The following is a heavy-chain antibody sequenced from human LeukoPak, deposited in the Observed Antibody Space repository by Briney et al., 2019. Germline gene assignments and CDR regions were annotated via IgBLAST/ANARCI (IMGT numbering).Heavy chain of an antibody. D-gene: IGHD5-18*01. J-gene: IGHJ4*02. CDR3: ARGSDGPPDTAMVMAY. CDR1: GYTFTGYY. CDR2: INPNSAGT. Sequence: ASVKVSCKASGYTFTGYYMHWVRQAPGQGLEWMGWINPNSAGTISAQKFQGRVTMTRDTSISTAYMELSRLRSDDTAVYYCARGSDGPPDTAMVMAYWGQGTLVTVSS. V-gene: IGHV1-2*02.